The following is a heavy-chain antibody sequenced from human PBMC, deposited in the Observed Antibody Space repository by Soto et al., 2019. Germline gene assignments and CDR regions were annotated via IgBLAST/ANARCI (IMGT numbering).Heavy chain of an antibody. V-gene: IGHV1-69*13. Sequence: SVKVSCKASGGTFSSYAISWVRQAPGQGLEWMGGIIPIFGTANYAQKFQGRVTITADESTSTAYMELSSLRSEDTAVYYCAKRAYCGGDCYSSTPDYWGQGALVTVSS. J-gene: IGHJ4*02. CDR3: AKRAYCGGDCYSSTPDY. CDR2: IIPIFGTA. D-gene: IGHD2-21*02. CDR1: GGTFSSYA.